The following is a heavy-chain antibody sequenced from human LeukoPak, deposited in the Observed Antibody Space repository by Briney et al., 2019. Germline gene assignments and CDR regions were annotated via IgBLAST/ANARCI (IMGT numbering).Heavy chain of an antibody. CDR2: IYGGGGVT. CDR1: GFSVSRNY. D-gene: IGHD1-1*01. CDR3: ARAPYIPRGTGYYYYYMDV. V-gene: IGHV3-53*01. J-gene: IGHJ6*03. Sequence: GGSLRLSCAVSGFSVSRNYTTWVRLAPGKGLQWVSVIYGGGGVTYYADSVRGRFTISRDNSENRLYLQMNSLRADDTAVYYCARAPYIPRGTGYYYYYMDVWGKGTTVTVSS.